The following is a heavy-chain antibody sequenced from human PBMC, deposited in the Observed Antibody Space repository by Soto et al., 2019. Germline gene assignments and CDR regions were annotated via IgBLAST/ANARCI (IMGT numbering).Heavy chain of an antibody. CDR1: GGSISSNSYS. J-gene: IGHJ6*02. D-gene: IGHD2-15*01. CDR3: ARHPGYCSGGSCNGQYTLDV. CDR2: LYSSRDT. V-gene: IGHV4-39*01. Sequence: TLSLTCSVSGGSISSNSYSWGWIRQPPGKGLEWIGTLYSSRDTYYNPSLKSRVTISADTSQNQFSLDLTSVTATDTAVYFCARHPGYCSGGSCNGQYTLDVWGQGTTVTVSS.